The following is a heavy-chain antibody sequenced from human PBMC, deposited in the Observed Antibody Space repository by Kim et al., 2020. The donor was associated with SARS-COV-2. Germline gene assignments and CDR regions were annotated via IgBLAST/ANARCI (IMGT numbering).Heavy chain of an antibody. D-gene: IGHD2-15*01. J-gene: IGHJ6*02. CDR1: GGSISSYY. Sequence: SETLSLTCTVSGGSISSYYWNWIRQPAGKGLEWIGRIYTSGSTNYNPSLKSRVTMSVDTSKNQFSLKLSSVTAADTAVYYCAWDICGGSCYSPDYYGMDVWGQGTTVTVSS. CDR3: AWDICGGSCYSPDYYGMDV. CDR2: IYTSGST. V-gene: IGHV4-4*07.